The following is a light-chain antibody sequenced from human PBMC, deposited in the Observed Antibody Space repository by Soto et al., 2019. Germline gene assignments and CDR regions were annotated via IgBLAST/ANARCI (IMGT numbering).Light chain of an antibody. CDR2: AAS. CDR3: QQYNNWWT. V-gene: IGKV3-15*01. Sequence: EILMTQSPATLSVSPGERATLSCRASQSVNRNLAWYQQKPGQAPRLLIYAASTRATGIPARFSGSGSETEFTLTISSLQSEDFAIYYCQQYNNWWTFGQGTKVEI. CDR1: QSVNRN. J-gene: IGKJ1*01.